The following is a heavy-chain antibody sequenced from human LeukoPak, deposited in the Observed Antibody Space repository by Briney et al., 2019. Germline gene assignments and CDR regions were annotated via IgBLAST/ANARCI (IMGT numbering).Heavy chain of an antibody. CDR1: GFTFNRFY. CDR3: VKDRSIAAPNNDSFDS. Sequence: GGSLRLSCSASGFTFNRFYLHWVRQAPGKGLEFVSHISSNGATTYYADSVKGRFTISRDNSKNTLYLQMSSLRADDTAVYYCVKDRSIAAPNNDSFDSWGQGALVTVSS. V-gene: IGHV3-64D*06. D-gene: IGHD6-6*01. CDR2: ISSNGATT. J-gene: IGHJ4*02.